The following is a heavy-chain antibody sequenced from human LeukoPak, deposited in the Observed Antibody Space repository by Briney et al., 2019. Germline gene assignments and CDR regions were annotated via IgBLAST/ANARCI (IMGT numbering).Heavy chain of an antibody. J-gene: IGHJ4*02. D-gene: IGHD6-19*01. CDR2: IKQDGSEK. CDR3: ARGPRQWLYYFDY. CDR1: GFTFSSYW. Sequence: GGSLGLSCAASGFTFSSYWMSWVRQAPGKGLEGVANIKQDGSEKYYVDSVKSRFTISRDNAKNSLYLQMNSLRAEDTVVYYCARGPRQWLYYFDYWGQGTLVTVSS. V-gene: IGHV3-7*04.